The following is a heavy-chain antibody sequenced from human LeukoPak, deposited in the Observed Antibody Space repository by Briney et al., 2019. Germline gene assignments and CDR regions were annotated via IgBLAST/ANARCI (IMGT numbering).Heavy chain of an antibody. CDR3: ARDQNNYDSSGYSR. Sequence: GGSLRLSCAASGFTFSDYYMSWIRQAPGKGLEWVSYISSSGSTIYYADSVKGRFTIARDDAKNSLYLQMNSLRAEDTAVYYCARDQNNYDSSGYSRWGQGTLVTVSS. CDR2: ISSSGSTI. J-gene: IGHJ4*02. CDR1: GFTFSDYY. D-gene: IGHD3-22*01. V-gene: IGHV3-11*04.